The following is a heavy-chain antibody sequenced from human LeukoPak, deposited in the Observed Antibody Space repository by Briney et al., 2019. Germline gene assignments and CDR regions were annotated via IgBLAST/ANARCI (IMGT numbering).Heavy chain of an antibody. CDR3: AKGHSSSWYYFGY. J-gene: IGHJ4*02. D-gene: IGHD6-13*01. CDR2: ISNDGRKK. V-gene: IGHV3-30*18. Sequence: GGSLRLSCAASGFTFSNYDMHWVRQAPGKGLEWVAAISNDGRKKSYADSVKGRFTISRDNSKDTLYVQMNSLRAEDTAVYYCAKGHSSSWYYFGYWGQGTLVTVSS. CDR1: GFTFSNYD.